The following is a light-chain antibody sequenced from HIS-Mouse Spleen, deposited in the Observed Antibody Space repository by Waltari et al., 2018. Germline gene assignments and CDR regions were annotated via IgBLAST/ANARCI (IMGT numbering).Light chain of an antibody. Sequence: QSALTQPASVSGSPGPSITISCTGTSSYVGSYHLVPWSQQHPGKAPKLMIYEGSKRPSGVSNRFSGSKSGNTASLTISGLQAEDEADYYCCSYAGSSTFFVVFGGGTKLTVL. CDR3: CSYAGSSTFFVV. CDR1: SSYVGSYHL. CDR2: EGS. J-gene: IGLJ2*01. V-gene: IGLV2-23*03.